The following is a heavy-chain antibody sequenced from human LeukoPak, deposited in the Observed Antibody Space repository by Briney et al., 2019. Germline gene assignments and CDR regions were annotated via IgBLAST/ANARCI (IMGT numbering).Heavy chain of an antibody. Sequence: GGSLRLSCAASGFTFSSYSMNWVRQAPGKGLEWVSYISSSSSTIYYADSVKGRFTISRDNAKNSLYLQMNSLRAEDAAVYYCARDERMTAFDYWGQGTLVTVSS. CDR3: ARDERMTAFDY. V-gene: IGHV3-48*01. CDR2: ISSSSSTI. CDR1: GFTFSSYS. D-gene: IGHD2-21*02. J-gene: IGHJ4*02.